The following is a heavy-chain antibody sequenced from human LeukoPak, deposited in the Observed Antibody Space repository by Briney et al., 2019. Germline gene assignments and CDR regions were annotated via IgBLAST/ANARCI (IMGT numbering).Heavy chain of an antibody. CDR2: IYYSGST. J-gene: IGHJ4*02. CDR3: VHGSGSFRYYLDY. CDR1: VGSIISVSYF. D-gene: IGHD3-10*01. Sequence: SETLSLTCTVSVGSIISVSYFWGWIRQPPGKGLESFGSIYYSGSTYYNHSLKSRVTISVDTSKSQLSLKLSSVTAADTAVYYCVHGSGSFRYYLDYWGQGTMVTVSS. V-gene: IGHV4-39*01.